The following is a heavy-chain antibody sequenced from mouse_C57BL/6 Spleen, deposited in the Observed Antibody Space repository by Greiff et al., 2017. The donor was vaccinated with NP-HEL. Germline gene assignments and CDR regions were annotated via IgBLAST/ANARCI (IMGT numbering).Heavy chain of an antibody. V-gene: IGHV2-2*01. CDR2: IWSGGST. J-gene: IGHJ4*01. Sequence: VKLVESGPGLVQPSQSLSITCTVSGFSLTSYGVHWVRQSPGKGLEWLGVIWSGGSTDYNAAFISRLSISKDNSKSQVFFKMNSLQADDTAIYYCARTHTAQATWGAMDYWGQGTSVTVSS. CDR3: ARTHTAQATWGAMDY. CDR1: GFSLTSYG. D-gene: IGHD3-2*02.